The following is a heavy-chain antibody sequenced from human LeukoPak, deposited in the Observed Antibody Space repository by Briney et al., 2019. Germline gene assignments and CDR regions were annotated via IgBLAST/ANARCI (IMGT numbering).Heavy chain of an antibody. CDR3: AKDAVYDDSSGYFDY. CDR1: GFTFNIYA. CDR2: ISGRGGST. J-gene: IGHJ4*02. D-gene: IGHD3-22*01. V-gene: IGHV3-23*01. Sequence: GGSLRLSCAASGFTFNIYAMSWVRQAPGKGLEWVSAISGRGGSTYYADSVKGRFIISRDNSKNTLFLQMNSLRAEDTAVSYCAKDAVYDDSSGYFDYWGQGTLVTVSS.